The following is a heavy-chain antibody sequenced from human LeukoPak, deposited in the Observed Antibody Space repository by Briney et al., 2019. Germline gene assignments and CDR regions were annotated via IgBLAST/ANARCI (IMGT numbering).Heavy chain of an antibody. V-gene: IGHV4-30-2*01. Sequence: SQTLSLTCAVSGGSISSGGYSWRWIRQPPGKGLEWIGYIYHSGSTYYNPSLKSRVTISVDRSKNQFSLRLSSVTAADTAVYYCARSYGSGSYSYYFDYWGQGTLVTVSS. D-gene: IGHD3-10*01. CDR1: GGSISSGGYS. J-gene: IGHJ4*02. CDR3: ARSYGSGSYSYYFDY. CDR2: IYHSGST.